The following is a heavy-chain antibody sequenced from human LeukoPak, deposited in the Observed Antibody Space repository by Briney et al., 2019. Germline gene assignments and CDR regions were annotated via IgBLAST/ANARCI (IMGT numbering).Heavy chain of an antibody. D-gene: IGHD2-2*01. V-gene: IGHV6-1*01. J-gene: IGHJ5*02. CDR1: GDSVSSDSVT. CDR2: TYYRSTWYN. Sequence: SQTLSLTCAISGDSVSSDSVTWDWIRQSPSRGLEWLGRTYYRSTWYNDYAVSVRGRITVNPDTSKNQFSLHLNSVTPEDTAVYYCARRLTQYDCFDPWGQGILVTVSS. CDR3: ARRLTQYDCFDP.